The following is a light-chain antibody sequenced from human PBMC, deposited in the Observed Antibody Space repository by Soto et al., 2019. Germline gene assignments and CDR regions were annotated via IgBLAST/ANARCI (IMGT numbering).Light chain of an antibody. CDR1: QSVSSSF. CDR3: QQYGSSRT. V-gene: IGKV3-20*01. J-gene: IGKJ1*01. Sequence: EIVLTQSPGTLSLSPGERATLSCRASQSVSSSFLAGYQQKPGQAPRRLIYGASSRATGIPDRFSGSGSGTDFTLINSRLEPEDFAVYYCQQYGSSRTFGQGTKVEIK. CDR2: GAS.